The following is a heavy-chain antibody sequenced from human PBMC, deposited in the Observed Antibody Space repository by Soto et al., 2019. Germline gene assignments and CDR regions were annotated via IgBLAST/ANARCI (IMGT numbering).Heavy chain of an antibody. CDR2: IYHSGNT. Sequence: QVQLQESGPGLVKPSETLSLSCSVSGGSISSSSFYWGWIRQPPGKGLEWIGSIYHSGNTYYNPSLESRVAISADTSTNQFSLKLSFVTAADTAVYYCVRRRASTPNWFDPWGQGTLVIVSS. CDR1: GGSISSSSFY. V-gene: IGHV4-39*01. CDR3: VRRRASTPNWFDP. J-gene: IGHJ5*02.